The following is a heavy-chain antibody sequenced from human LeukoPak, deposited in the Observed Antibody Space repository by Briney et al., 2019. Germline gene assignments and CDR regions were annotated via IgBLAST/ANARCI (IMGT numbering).Heavy chain of an antibody. V-gene: IGHV3-23*01. CDR2: LSGNGGST. J-gene: IGHJ5*02. CDR1: GFTFSSYA. Sequence: HPGGSLRLSCAASGFTFSSYAMTWVRQAPGKGLEWVSGLSGNGGSTYYADSVKGRFTISRDNFKNTLYLQMNSLRVEDSGVYYCAKDLMIGTLGGFDLCGQGTLVTVSS. CDR3: AKDLMIGTLGGFDL. D-gene: IGHD1-7*01.